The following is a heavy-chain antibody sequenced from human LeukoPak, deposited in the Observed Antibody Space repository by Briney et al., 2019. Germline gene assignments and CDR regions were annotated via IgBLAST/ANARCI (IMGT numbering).Heavy chain of an antibody. CDR2: IYHSGST. V-gene: IGHV4-38-2*02. J-gene: IGHJ5*02. CDR1: GYSISSGYY. CDR3: ARDRSVVPAAKKPLGWFDP. D-gene: IGHD2-2*01. Sequence: PSETLSLTCTVSGYSISSGYYWGWIRQPPGKGLEWIGSIYHSGSTYYNPSLKSRVTISVDTSKNQFSLELSSVTAADTAVYYCARDRSVVPAAKKPLGWFDPWGQGTLVTVSS.